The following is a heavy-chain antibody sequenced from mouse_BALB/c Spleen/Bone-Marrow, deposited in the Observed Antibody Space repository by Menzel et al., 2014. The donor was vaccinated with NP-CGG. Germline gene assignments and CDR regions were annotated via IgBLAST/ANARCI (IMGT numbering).Heavy chain of an antibody. J-gene: IGHJ1*01. CDR2: INPNNGDT. CDR1: GYTFTDYY. CDR3: AMGVRLYWYFGV. V-gene: IGHV1-26*01. Sequence: VQLQQPGPELVKPGASVKMSCKASGYTFTDYYMNWVKESHEKSLEWIGDINPNNGDTFYYQKFKGKATLTVHRSSSTAYIQLDSLTSEDSAVYYCAMGVRLYWYFGVWGAGTTVTVSS.